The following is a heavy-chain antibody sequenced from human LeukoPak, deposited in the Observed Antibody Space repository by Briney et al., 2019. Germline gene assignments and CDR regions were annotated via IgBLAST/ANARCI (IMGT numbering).Heavy chain of an antibody. CDR1: GFSFSDYY. J-gene: IGHJ4*02. CDR2: ISSSSDYK. Sequence: GGSLRLSCAASGFSFSDYYMSWIRQTPEEGLEWLSYISSSSDYKNYADSLKGRFTISRDNAKNSVYLQMNSLRAEDTAVYYCARGSHYFDYWGQGTLVTVSS. V-gene: IGHV3-11*06. CDR3: ARGSHYFDY. D-gene: IGHD3-10*01.